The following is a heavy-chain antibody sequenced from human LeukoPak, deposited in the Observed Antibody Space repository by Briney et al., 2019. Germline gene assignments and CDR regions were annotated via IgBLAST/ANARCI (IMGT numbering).Heavy chain of an antibody. D-gene: IGHD6-13*01. J-gene: IGHJ5*02. CDR3: ARGYSSRWVNWFDP. Sequence: PGGSLRLSCAASGFTFSSYWMHWVRQAPGKGLVWVSRINSDGSSTSYADSVKGRFTISRDDAKNMLYLQMSSLRAEDTAVYYCARGYSSRWVNWFDPWGQGTLVTVSS. CDR1: GFTFSSYW. CDR2: INSDGSST. V-gene: IGHV3-74*01.